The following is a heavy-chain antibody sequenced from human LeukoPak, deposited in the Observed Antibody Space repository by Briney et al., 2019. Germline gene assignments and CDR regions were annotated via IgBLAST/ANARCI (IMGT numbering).Heavy chain of an antibody. Sequence: ASVKVSCKASGHTFSGYYMHWVRQAPGQGLEWMGWIKPNSGGTNFAQKFQGRVTMTRDTSISTAYMELSRLRSDDTAVYYCAREEIAVAGNWFDPWGQGTLVTVSS. CDR3: AREEIAVAGNWFDP. CDR1: GHTFSGYY. CDR2: IKPNSGGT. V-gene: IGHV1-2*02. J-gene: IGHJ5*02. D-gene: IGHD6-19*01.